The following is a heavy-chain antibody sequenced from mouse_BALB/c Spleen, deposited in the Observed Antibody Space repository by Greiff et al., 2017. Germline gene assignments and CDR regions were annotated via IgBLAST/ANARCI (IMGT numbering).Heavy chain of an antibody. CDR1: GYTFSSYW. CDR2: ILPGSGST. CDR3: ARRSTMITTWFAY. J-gene: IGHJ3*01. V-gene: IGHV1-9*01. D-gene: IGHD2-4*01. Sequence: QVQLQQSGAELMKPGASVKISCKATGYTFSSYWIEWVKQRPGHGLEWIGEILPGSGSTNYNEKFKGKATFTADTSSNTAYMQLSSLTSEDSAVYYCARRSTMITTWFAYWGQGTLVTVSA.